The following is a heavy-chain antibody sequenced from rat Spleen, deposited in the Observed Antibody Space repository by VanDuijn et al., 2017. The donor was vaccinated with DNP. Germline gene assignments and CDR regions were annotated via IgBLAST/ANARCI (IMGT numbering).Heavy chain of an antibody. J-gene: IGHJ3*01. Sequence: EVQLVESGGDFVQPGRSLKLSCLVSGFTFSYYHMAWVRQAPGKGLEWVATILSGEGSTYYPDSVKGRFTVSRDNAKFTLYLQMDSLRSEDTATYYCTTDAAYWGQGTLVTVSS. CDR1: GFTFSYYH. CDR3: TTDAAY. CDR2: ILSGEGST. V-gene: IGHV5S10*01.